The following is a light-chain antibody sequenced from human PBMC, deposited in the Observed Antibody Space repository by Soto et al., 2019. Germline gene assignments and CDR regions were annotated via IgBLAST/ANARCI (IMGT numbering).Light chain of an antibody. Sequence: EIVLTQSPGTLSLSPGERATLSCRASQSVSSSYLAWYQQQPGQAPRLLIYDASSRATGIPDRFSSSGSGTDFTLTISRLEPEDFAVYYCQQFRSSLYTFGQGTKLEIK. V-gene: IGKV3-20*01. CDR3: QQFRSSLYT. CDR2: DAS. CDR1: QSVSSSY. J-gene: IGKJ2*01.